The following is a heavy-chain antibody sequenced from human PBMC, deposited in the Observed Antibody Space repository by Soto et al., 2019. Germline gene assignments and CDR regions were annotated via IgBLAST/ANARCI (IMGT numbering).Heavy chain of an antibody. CDR1: GFTFDDYG. J-gene: IGHJ4*02. CDR3: ARGSGGYSGSYYDVYYFDY. V-gene: IGHV3-20*04. CDR2: INWNGGST. D-gene: IGHD1-26*01. Sequence: GGSLRLSCAASGFTFDDYGMSWVRQAPGKGLEWVSGINWNGGSTGYADSVKGRFTISRDNAKNSLYLQMNSLRAEDTALYYCARGSGGYSGSYYDVYYFDYWGQGTLVTVSS.